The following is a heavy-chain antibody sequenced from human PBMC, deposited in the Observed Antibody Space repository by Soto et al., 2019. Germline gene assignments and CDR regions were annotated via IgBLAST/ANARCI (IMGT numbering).Heavy chain of an antibody. D-gene: IGHD2-2*02. CDR3: AREGGWDVVVPAAIPYYYYYGMDV. CDR2: IKQDGSEK. Sequence: GGSLRLSCAASGFTFSSYWMSWVRQAPGKGLEWVANIKQDGSEKYYVDSVKGRFTISRDNAKNSLYLQMNSLRAEDTALYCCAREGGWDVVVPAAIPYYYYYGMDVWGQGTTVTVSS. CDR1: GFTFSSYW. J-gene: IGHJ6*02. V-gene: IGHV3-7*01.